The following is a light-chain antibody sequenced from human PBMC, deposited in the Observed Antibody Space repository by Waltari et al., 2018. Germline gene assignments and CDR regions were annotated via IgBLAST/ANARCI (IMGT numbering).Light chain of an antibody. V-gene: IGKV3-15*01. Sequence: EIVMTQSPATLSVSPGERATLSCRASQSVSSNLAWYQQKPGQAPRLLSYGAPTRATGIPARFSGSGSGTEFTLTISSLQSEDFAVYYCQQYHNWPPLTVGGGTKVEIK. CDR1: QSVSSN. CDR3: QQYHNWPPLT. CDR2: GAP. J-gene: IGKJ4*01.